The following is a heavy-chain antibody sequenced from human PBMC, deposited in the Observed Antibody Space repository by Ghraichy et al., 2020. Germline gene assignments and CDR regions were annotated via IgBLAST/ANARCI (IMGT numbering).Heavy chain of an antibody. CDR1: GGSISSSSYY. Sequence: SETLSLTCTVSGGSISSSSYYWGWIRQPPGKGLEWIGSIYYSGSTYYNPSLKSRVTISVDTSKNQFSLKLSSVTAADTAVYYCARECNRGAARLYGFPPYYFDYWGQGTLVTVSS. CDR3: ARECNRGAARLYGFPPYYFDY. D-gene: IGHD6-6*01. J-gene: IGHJ4*02. V-gene: IGHV4-39*02. CDR2: IYYSGST.